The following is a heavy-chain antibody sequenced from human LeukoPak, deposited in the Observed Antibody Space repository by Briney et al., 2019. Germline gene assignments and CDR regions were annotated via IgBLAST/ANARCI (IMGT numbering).Heavy chain of an antibody. CDR3: ARVYYYYLDV. CDR1: VFTFDDYG. Sequence: GGSLRLSCAASVFTFDDYGMSWVRQAPGKGLEWVSGMNWNGGSTGYADSVKGRFTISRDNAKNSLYLQMNSLRAEDTAMYYCARVYYYYLDVWGKGTTVTVSS. J-gene: IGHJ6*03. V-gene: IGHV3-20*04. CDR2: MNWNGGST.